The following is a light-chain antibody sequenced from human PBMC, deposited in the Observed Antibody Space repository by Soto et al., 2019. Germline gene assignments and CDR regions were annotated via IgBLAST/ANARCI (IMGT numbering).Light chain of an antibody. CDR3: QSYDSSNHVV. CDR2: EDN. J-gene: IGLJ2*01. Sequence: NFMLTQPHSVSEAPGKTVTISCTRSSGSIASNYVQWYQQRPGSAPPTVIYEDNQRPSGVPDRFSGSIDSSSNSASLTISGLKTEDEAAYDCQSYDSSNHVVFGGGTTLTVL. CDR1: SGSIASNY. V-gene: IGLV6-57*04.